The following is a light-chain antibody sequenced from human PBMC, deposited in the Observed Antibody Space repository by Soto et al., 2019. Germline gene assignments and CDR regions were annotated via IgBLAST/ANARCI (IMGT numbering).Light chain of an antibody. CDR1: QVISSC. V-gene: IGKV1-12*01. Sequence: VQMTQSPSSLSASVGYRVTITCRASQVISSCLVWYQQKPGNAPKLLIYKASTLQSWVPSRFSCSESGTEFTLTIIGLQPEDVATYYCQQASTFPFTFGGGTEVRIK. CDR3: QQASTFPFT. J-gene: IGKJ4*01. CDR2: KAS.